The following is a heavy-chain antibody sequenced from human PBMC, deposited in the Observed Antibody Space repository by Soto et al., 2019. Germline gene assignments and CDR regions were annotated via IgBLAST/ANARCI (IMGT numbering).Heavy chain of an antibody. CDR3: ARVVYYDSSGYYYYGMDV. CDR1: GGSFSSYY. CDR2: IYYSGST. V-gene: IGHV4-59*01. D-gene: IGHD3-22*01. J-gene: IGHJ6*02. Sequence: PSETLSLTCTVSGGSFSSYYWSWIRQPPGKGLEWIGYIYYSGSTNYNPSLKSRVTISVDTSKNQFSLKLSSVTAADTAVYYCARVVYYDSSGYYYYGMDVWGQGTTVTVSS.